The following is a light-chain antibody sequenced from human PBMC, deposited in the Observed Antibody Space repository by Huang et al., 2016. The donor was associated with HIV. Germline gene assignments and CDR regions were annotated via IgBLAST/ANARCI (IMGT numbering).Light chain of an antibody. J-gene: IGKJ2*01. CDR3: QQYFDFPRT. V-gene: IGKV1D-8*01. Sequence: VIWMTQSPSLTSASTGDKVTITCRSSQGIGSNLAWYRQKPGKATELLIHTISTLQSECPSRFSGSGSGTEFTLTISCLQSEDFATYYCQQYFDFPRTFGQGTKLEMK. CDR2: TIS. CDR1: QGIGSN.